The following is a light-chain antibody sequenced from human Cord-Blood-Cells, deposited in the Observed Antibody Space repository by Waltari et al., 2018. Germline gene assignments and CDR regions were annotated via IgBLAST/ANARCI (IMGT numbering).Light chain of an antibody. CDR2: CAS. Sequence: DIVMTQSPDSLAVSMGERATINCKSSQSVLYSSNNKNYLAWEQQKTGQPPKLLIYCASTRESGVHDRFSGSGSGTDFTLTISSLQAEDVAVYYCQQYYSTPYTFGQGTKLEIK. V-gene: IGKV4-1*01. CDR3: QQYYSTPYT. CDR1: QSVLYSSNNKNY. J-gene: IGKJ2*01.